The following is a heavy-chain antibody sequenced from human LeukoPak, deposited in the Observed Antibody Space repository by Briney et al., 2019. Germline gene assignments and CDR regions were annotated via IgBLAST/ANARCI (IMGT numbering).Heavy chain of an antibody. CDR3: ATLKYSSGWSFDY. J-gene: IGHJ4*02. D-gene: IGHD6-19*01. V-gene: IGHV1-2*02. CDR1: GYTFTGYY. CDR2: INPNSGGT. Sequence: ASVKVSCKASGYTFTGYYMHWVRQAPGQGLEWMGWINPNSGGTNYAQKFQGRVTMTRDTSISTAYMELSRLRSDDTAVYYCATLKYSSGWSFDYWGQGTLVTVSS.